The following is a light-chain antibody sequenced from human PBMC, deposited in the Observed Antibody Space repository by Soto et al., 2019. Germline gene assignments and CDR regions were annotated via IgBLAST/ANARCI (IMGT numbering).Light chain of an antibody. CDR2: GAS. CDR3: QQYGSSPYI. J-gene: IGKJ2*01. CDR1: QSVSSSY. V-gene: IGKV3-20*01. Sequence: EIELTQSPGTLSLTPGERATLSCRASQSVSSSYLAWYQQKPGQAPRLLISGASIRATGIPDRFSGSGSGTDFTLTISRLEPEDFAVYSCQQYGSSPYIFGQGTKLEIK.